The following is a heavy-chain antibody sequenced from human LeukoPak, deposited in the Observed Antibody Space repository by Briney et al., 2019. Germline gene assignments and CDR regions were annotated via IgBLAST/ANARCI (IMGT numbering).Heavy chain of an antibody. D-gene: IGHD2-15*01. CDR3: ATDRATQYFDY. CDR1: GFTVSSNY. CDR2: IYSGGST. J-gene: IGHJ4*02. V-gene: IGHV3-53*01. Sequence: SGGSLRLSCAASGFTVSSNYMSWVRQAPGKGLEWVSVIYSGGSTYYADSVKGRFTISRDNSRNTLFLQMNSLRAEDTAVYYCATDRATQYFDYWGQGTLVSVSS.